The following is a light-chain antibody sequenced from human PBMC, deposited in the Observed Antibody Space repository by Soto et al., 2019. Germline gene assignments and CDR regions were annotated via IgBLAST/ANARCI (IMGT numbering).Light chain of an antibody. Sequence: QSVLTQAPSVSGTPGQRVTITCSGSSSNIGRNSVNWYQHLPGTAPKLLTHGNNHRPSGVPDRFSGSKSGTSASLAISGLQPEDEADYYCSSYTSSSTYVFGTGTKVTVL. CDR1: SSNIGRNS. J-gene: IGLJ1*01. CDR3: SSYTSSSTYV. CDR2: GNN. V-gene: IGLV1-44*01.